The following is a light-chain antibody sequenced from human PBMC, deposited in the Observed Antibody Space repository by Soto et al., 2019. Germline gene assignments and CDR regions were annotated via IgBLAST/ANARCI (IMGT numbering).Light chain of an antibody. CDR2: EVS. CDR1: SSDVGGYNY. J-gene: IGLJ1*01. CDR3: SSYTSSSPP. V-gene: IGLV2-14*01. Sequence: QSALTQPASVSGSPGQSITISCTGTSSDVGGYNYVSWYQQHPGKAPKLMIYEVSNRPAGVSNRFSGSKSGNTASLTISGIQAEDEADYYCSSYTSSSPPFGTGTKLTVL.